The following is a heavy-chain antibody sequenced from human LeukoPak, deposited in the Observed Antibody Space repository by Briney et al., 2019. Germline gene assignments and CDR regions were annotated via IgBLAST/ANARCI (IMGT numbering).Heavy chain of an antibody. CDR3: ARDEATITH. CDR1: GGSISSYY. D-gene: IGHD5-24*01. Sequence: SETLSLTCSVSGGSISSYYWSWIRQPPGKGLEWIGEINHSGSTNYNPSLKSRVTISVDTSKNQFSLKLSSVTAADTAVYYCARDEATITHWGQGTLVTVSS. J-gene: IGHJ4*02. CDR2: INHSGST. V-gene: IGHV4-34*01.